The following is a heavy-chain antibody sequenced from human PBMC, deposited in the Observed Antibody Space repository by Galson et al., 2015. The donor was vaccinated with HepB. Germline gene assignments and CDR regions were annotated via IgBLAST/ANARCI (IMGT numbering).Heavy chain of an antibody. V-gene: IGHV5-10-1*01. Sequence: QSGAEVKKPGESLRISCKGSGYSFTSYWISWVRQMPGKGLEWMGRIDPSDSYTNYSPSFQGHVTISADKSISTAYLQWSSLKASDTAMYYCARHSPRSSWYPEDWFDPWGQGTLVTVSS. CDR3: ARHSPRSSWYPEDWFDP. J-gene: IGHJ5*02. D-gene: IGHD6-13*01. CDR2: IDPSDSYT. CDR1: GYSFTSYW.